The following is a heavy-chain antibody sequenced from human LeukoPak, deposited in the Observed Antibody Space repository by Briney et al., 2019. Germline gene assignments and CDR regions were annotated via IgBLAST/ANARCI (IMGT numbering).Heavy chain of an antibody. D-gene: IGHD6-13*01. Sequence: PSETLSLTCTVSGGSISSYYWGWIRQPPGKGLEWIGYIYDSGSTNYNPSLKSRVTISVDTSKNQFSLKLSSVTAADTAVYYCAREISGSSYLTWFDPWGQGTLVTVSS. CDR2: IYDSGST. CDR3: AREISGSSYLTWFDP. CDR1: GGSISSYY. V-gene: IGHV4-59*01. J-gene: IGHJ5*02.